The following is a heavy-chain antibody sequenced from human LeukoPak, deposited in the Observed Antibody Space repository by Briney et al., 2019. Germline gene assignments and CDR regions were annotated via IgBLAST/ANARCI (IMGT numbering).Heavy chain of an antibody. CDR2: IGTAGDT. V-gene: IGHV3-13*01. CDR1: GFTFSSYG. CDR3: ARGSPGPTGYYFDY. J-gene: IGHJ4*02. Sequence: PGGSLRLSCAASGFTFSSYGMHWVRQATGKGLEWVSAIGTAGDTYYPGSVKGRFTISRENAKNSLYLQMNSLRAGDTAVYYCARGSPGPTGYYFDYWGQGTLVTVSS.